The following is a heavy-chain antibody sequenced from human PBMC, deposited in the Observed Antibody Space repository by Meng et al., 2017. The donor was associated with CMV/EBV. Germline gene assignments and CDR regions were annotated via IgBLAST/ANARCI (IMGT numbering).Heavy chain of an antibody. Sequence: ASVKVSCKVSGYTLTELSMHWVRQAPGKGLEWMGGFDPEDGETIYAQKFQGRVTMTEDTSTDTAYMALSSLRSEDTAVYYCATSTRTYCSGGSCFRVIQYYFDYWGQGTLVTVSS. CDR3: ATSTRTYCSGGSCFRVIQYYFDY. D-gene: IGHD2-15*01. CDR2: FDPEDGET. V-gene: IGHV1-24*01. J-gene: IGHJ4*02. CDR1: GYTLTELS.